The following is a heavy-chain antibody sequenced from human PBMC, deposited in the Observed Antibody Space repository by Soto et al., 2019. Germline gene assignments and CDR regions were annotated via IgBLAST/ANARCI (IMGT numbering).Heavy chain of an antibody. Sequence: GESLKISCQVSGYILTDYWITWVRQIPGKGLEWLGRIDPRDSFTNYNPSWHGHVTLSADKSITTAYLQWSSLMASDTAMYYCARIAAYSNYGVAWLDSWGQGTLVTVSS. CDR1: GYILTDYW. CDR3: ARIAAYSNYGVAWLDS. J-gene: IGHJ5*01. D-gene: IGHD4-4*01. V-gene: IGHV5-10-1*01. CDR2: IDPRDSFT.